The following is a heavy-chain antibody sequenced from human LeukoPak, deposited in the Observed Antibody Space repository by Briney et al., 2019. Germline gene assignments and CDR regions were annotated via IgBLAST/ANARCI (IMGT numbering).Heavy chain of an antibody. CDR1: GGSFSAYY. CDR2: INDSGSS. Sequence: SETLSLTCAAYGGSFSAYYCSWIRQPPGKGLEWIGEINDSGSSNFNPALKSRVTMSVDTSRNQCSLRLSSVTAADTAVYYCARIDLLAYYYYGMDVWGQGTTVTVSS. J-gene: IGHJ6*02. D-gene: IGHD3-3*01. CDR3: ARIDLLAYYYYGMDV. V-gene: IGHV4-34*01.